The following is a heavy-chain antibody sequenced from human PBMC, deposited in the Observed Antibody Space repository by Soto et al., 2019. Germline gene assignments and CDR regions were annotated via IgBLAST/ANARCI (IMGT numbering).Heavy chain of an antibody. CDR3: ARGEVVVVPAAIRVYYGMDV. J-gene: IGHJ6*02. CDR2: INPSGGST. V-gene: IGHV1-46*01. Sequence: ASVKVSCKASGYTFTSYYMHWVRQAPGQGLEWMGIINPSGGSTSYAQKFQGRVTMTRDTSTSTVYMELSSLRSEDTAVYYCARGEVVVVPAAIRVYYGMDVWGQGTTVTVSS. D-gene: IGHD2-2*01. CDR1: GYTFTSYY.